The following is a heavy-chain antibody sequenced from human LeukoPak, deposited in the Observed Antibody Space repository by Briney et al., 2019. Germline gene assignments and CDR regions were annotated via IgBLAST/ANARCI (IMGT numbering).Heavy chain of an antibody. V-gene: IGHV4-4*07. J-gene: IGHJ4*02. CDR1: GGSTSNYF. D-gene: IGHD3-3*01. Sequence: PSETLSLTCTVSGGSTSNYFCTWLRQSAGKGLEWIGRIHTSGSTNYNPSLKSRVSMSVDTSKNQFSLKLSAVTAADTAVYYCARDPEGNGYYFDYWGQGALVTVSS. CDR3: ARDPEGNGYYFDY. CDR2: IHTSGST.